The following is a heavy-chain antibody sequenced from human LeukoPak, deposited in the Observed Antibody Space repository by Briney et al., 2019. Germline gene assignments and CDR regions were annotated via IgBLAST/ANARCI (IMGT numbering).Heavy chain of an antibody. Sequence: GGSLRLSCAASGLSVSSNFMSWVRQAPGKGLEWVSVIYNNGGRTTYADSVKGRFIISRDNSKNTLNLQMNSLRDDDTAVYYCARENGRGVISPYYDFWGQGVPVTVSS. CDR2: IYNNGGRT. CDR1: GLSVSSNF. J-gene: IGHJ4*02. V-gene: IGHV3-66*01. D-gene: IGHD3-10*01. CDR3: ARENGRGVISPYYDF.